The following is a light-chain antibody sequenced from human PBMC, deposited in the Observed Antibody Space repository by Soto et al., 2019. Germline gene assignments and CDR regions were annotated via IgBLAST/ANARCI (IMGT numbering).Light chain of an antibody. CDR2: DDN. J-gene: IGLJ2*01. Sequence: NFMLTQPHSVSESPGKTVTISCSRRSGSIATNYVQWYQQRPGSAPTTVIYDDNQRPSGVPDRFSGAIDSSSNSASLTISRLKTEDEADYYCQSYDNFNRVFGGGTKVTV. CDR1: SGSIATNY. CDR3: QSYDNFNRV. V-gene: IGLV6-57*04.